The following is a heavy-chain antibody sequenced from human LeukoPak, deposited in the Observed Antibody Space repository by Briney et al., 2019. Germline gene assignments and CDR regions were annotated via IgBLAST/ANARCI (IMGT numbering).Heavy chain of an antibody. V-gene: IGHV3-23*01. CDR3: AKLAV. J-gene: IGHJ6*02. Sequence: GGSLRLSCAASGFTFSNYAMSWVRQAPGKGLEWVSTISGSNSTYYADSVKGRFTISRDNSKNTLYLQMNSLRAEDTAVYYCAKLAVWGQGTTVTVSS. CDR2: ISGSNST. CDR1: GFTFSNYA.